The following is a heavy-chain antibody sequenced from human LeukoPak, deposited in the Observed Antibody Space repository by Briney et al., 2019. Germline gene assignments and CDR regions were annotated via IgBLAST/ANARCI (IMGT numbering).Heavy chain of an antibody. CDR1: GFTFSSYA. J-gene: IGHJ3*02. CDR3: ARGPWAAVAKNHDAFDI. Sequence: GGSLRLSCAASGFTFSSYAMSWVRKAPGKGLEWVSTISGSGGSTYYADSVKGRFTISRDNSKNTLYLQMNSLRGEDTAVYYCARGPWAAVAKNHDAFDIWGQGTMVTVSS. V-gene: IGHV3-23*01. CDR2: ISGSGGST. D-gene: IGHD6-19*01.